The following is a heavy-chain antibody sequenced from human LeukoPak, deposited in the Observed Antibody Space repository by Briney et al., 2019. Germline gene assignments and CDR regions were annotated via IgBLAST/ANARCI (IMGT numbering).Heavy chain of an antibody. CDR1: GFTLSKAG. Sequence: LRCSLRASGFTLSKAGVIGGRQTLGKRLEWVGRIKSKTDGGTTDYAAPVKGRFTISRDDSKNTLYLQMNSLKTEDTAVYYCTTAATMVRGFYDYWGQGTLVTVSS. J-gene: IGHJ4*02. D-gene: IGHD3-10*01. CDR3: TTAATMVRGFYDY. CDR2: IKSKTDGGTT. V-gene: IGHV3-15*01.